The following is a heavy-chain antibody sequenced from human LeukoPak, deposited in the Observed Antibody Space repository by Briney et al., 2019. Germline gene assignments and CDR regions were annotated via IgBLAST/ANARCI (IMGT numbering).Heavy chain of an antibody. J-gene: IGHJ6*02. D-gene: IGHD4-11*01. CDR3: ARDDYSPHSHSAMGV. V-gene: IGHV4-59*01. CDR2: IWYSGDT. CDR1: GGSISSSS. Sequence: PSETLSLTCTVSGGSISSSSWSWVRQDPGKRLEWIGFIWYSGDTDYNPSLRSRVTISVDTSKNQFSLKLNSVTAADTAVYYCARDDYSPHSHSAMGVWGQGITVTVSS.